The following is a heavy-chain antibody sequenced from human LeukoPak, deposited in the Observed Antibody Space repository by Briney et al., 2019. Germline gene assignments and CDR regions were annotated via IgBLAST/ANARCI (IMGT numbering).Heavy chain of an antibody. Sequence: SETLSLTCAVYGGSFSGYYWSWIRQPPGKGLEWIGEIYHSGSTNYNPSLKSRVTISVDTSKNQFSLKLSSVTAADTAVYYCARGFILRYSSSRCYYMDVWGKGTTVTVSS. V-gene: IGHV4-34*01. J-gene: IGHJ6*03. D-gene: IGHD6-13*01. CDR1: GGSFSGYY. CDR3: ARGFILRYSSSRCYYMDV. CDR2: IYHSGST.